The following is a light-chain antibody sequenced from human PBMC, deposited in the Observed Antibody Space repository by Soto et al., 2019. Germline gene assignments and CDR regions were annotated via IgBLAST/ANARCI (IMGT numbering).Light chain of an antibody. V-gene: IGKV3-15*01. CDR1: RSVDTD. CDR2: ATS. J-gene: IGKJ1*01. CDR3: HQYYIRPPWT. Sequence: EILMTQSPATLSVSPGDSATLSCRASRSVDTDLAWYQQKPGQAPRLLVFATSARATGVPDRFRGSRSGTDFTLTISSLQPEDSATYDCHQYYIRPPWTFGQGTKVEI.